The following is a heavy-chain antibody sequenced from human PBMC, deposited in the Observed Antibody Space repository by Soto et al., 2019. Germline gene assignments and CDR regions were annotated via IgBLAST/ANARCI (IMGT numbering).Heavy chain of an antibody. CDR3: VTRTGDAGFDF. V-gene: IGHV4-31*03. CDR1: GGSIRSGCYY. J-gene: IGHJ3*01. Sequence: TLSLPCTVSGGSIRSGCYYRSWIRQHPGRVLEWIGYIYFSGGAFYNPSLKSRLTVSLDASRNQFSLNLTSVTAADTAVYYCVTRTGDAGFDFCGQGAMVTLSS. CDR2: IYFSGGA. D-gene: IGHD2-8*01.